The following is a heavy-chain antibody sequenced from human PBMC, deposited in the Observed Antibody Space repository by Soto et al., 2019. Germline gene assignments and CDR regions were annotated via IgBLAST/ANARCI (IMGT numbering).Heavy chain of an antibody. CDR1: GGSISLYY. CDR3: ARGTRSGYWYFDL. D-gene: IGHD2-15*01. J-gene: IGHJ2*01. V-gene: IGHV4-59*01. CDR2: IYYSGST. Sequence: QVQLQESGPGLVKPSETLSLTCTVSGGSISLYYWTWIRQPPGKGLEWIGYIYYSGSTNYNPALKSRVTISVDTSKNPFSLKLSSVTAADTAVYYCARGTRSGYWYFDLWGRGTLITVSS.